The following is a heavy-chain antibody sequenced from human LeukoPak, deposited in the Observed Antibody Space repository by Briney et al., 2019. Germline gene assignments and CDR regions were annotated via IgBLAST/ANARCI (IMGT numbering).Heavy chain of an antibody. J-gene: IGHJ3*02. Sequence: PSETLSLTCTVSGGSISSGGYYWSWIRQPPGKGLEWIGYIYHSGSTYYNPSLKSRVTISVDRSKNQFSLKLSSVTAADTAVYYCARDAGGGYVFDAFDIWGQGIMVTVSS. D-gene: IGHD5-12*01. CDR3: ARDAGGGYVFDAFDI. CDR2: IYHSGST. CDR1: GGSISSGGYY. V-gene: IGHV4-30-2*01.